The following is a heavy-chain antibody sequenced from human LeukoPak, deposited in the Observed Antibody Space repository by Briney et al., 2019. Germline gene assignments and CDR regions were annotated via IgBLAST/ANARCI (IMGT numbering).Heavy chain of an antibody. CDR3: ASLGFGEMNLGAFDI. D-gene: IGHD3-10*01. CDR1: GGSISSSNW. CDR2: SYHSGST. J-gene: IGHJ3*02. V-gene: IGHV4-4*02. Sequence: PSEPLSLTCAVSGGSISSSNWWSWARPPPGNGLEWIGQSYHSGSTNYNPSLKSRVTISVDKSKNQFILKLSSVTAADTAVYYCASLGFGEMNLGAFDIWGQGTMVTVFS.